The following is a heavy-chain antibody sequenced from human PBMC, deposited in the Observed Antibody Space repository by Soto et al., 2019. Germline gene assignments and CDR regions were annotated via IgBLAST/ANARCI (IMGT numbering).Heavy chain of an antibody. J-gene: IGHJ4*02. D-gene: IGHD1-1*01. CDR1: GGTFSSYA. CDR3: ARSTGTTGTTDFDY. Sequence: RASVKVSCKASGGTFSSYAISWVRQAPGQGLEWMGGIIPIFGTANYAQKFQGRVTITADESTSTAYMELSSLRSEDTAVYYCARSTGTTGTTDFDYWGQGTLVTVSS. V-gene: IGHV1-69*13. CDR2: IIPIFGTA.